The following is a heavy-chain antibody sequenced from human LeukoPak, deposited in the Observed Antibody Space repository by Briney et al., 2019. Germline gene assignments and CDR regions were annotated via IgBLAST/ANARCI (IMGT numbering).Heavy chain of an antibody. J-gene: IGHJ1*01. CDR3: ATPHTGLHN. Sequence: GGSLRLSCAAYRFTVSSNYRSWVRQAAGKGLEWVSHIYANGGIYYADSVKGRFTISRDNSKNTLYLQMNSLRAEDTAVYYCATPHTGLHNWGQGILVTVSS. D-gene: IGHD1-14*01. CDR2: IYANGGI. CDR1: RFTVSSNY. V-gene: IGHV3-53*01.